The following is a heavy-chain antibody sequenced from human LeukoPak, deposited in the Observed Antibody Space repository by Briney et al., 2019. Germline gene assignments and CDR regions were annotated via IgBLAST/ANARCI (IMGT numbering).Heavy chain of an antibody. J-gene: IGHJ4*02. CDR1: GFSFNSIW. CDR3: GGEPRSMAY. V-gene: IGHV3-7*01. D-gene: IGHD2-21*01. CDR2: INEDGSHG. Sequence: PGGSLRLSCAASGFSFNSIWMSWVRQAPGKGLEWVASINEDGSHGRYLDSVKGRFTISRDNAKNSLLLQVNSLRLEDTAVYYCGGEPRSMAYWGQGTLLTVSS.